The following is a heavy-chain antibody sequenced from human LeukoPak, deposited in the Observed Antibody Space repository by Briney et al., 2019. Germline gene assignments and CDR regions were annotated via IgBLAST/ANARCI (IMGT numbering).Heavy chain of an antibody. V-gene: IGHV1-8*01. D-gene: IGHD6-19*01. J-gene: IGHJ3*02. Sequence: ASVKVSCRASGYTFTSYDINWVRQATGQGLEWMGWMNPNSGNTGYAQKFQGRVTMTRNTSISTAYMELSSLRSEDTAVYYCARSSGWYDAFDIWGQGTMVTVSS. CDR1: GYTFTSYD. CDR2: MNPNSGNT. CDR3: ARSSGWYDAFDI.